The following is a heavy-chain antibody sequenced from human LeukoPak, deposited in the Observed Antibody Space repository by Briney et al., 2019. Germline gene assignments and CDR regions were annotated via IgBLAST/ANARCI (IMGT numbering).Heavy chain of an antibody. CDR2: INPSGGST. D-gene: IGHD3-10*01. V-gene: IGHV1-46*01. CDR3: ARDYYGSGSYRSLNP. CDR1: GYTFTSYY. J-gene: IGHJ5*02. Sequence: ASVKVSCKASGYTFTSYYMHWVRQAPGQGLEWMGIINPSGGSTNYAQKFQGRVTMTRDTSTSTVYMELSRLRSEDTAVYYCARDYYGSGSYRSLNPWGQGTLVTVSS.